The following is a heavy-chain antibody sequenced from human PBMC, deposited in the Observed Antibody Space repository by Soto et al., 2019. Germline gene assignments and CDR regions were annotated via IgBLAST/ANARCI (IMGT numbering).Heavy chain of an antibody. CDR2: IRSKANSYAT. V-gene: IGHV3-73*01. CDR3: TRHGDWTQLWNHYGGNNYGMDV. D-gene: IGHD5-18*01. CDR1: GFTFSGSA. Sequence: GGSLRLSCAASGFTFSGSAMHWVRQASGKGLEWVGRIRSKANSYATAYAASVKGRFTISRDDSKNTAYLQMNSLKTEDTAVYYCTRHGDWTQLWNHYGGNNYGMDVWRQGTTVTVSS. J-gene: IGHJ6*02.